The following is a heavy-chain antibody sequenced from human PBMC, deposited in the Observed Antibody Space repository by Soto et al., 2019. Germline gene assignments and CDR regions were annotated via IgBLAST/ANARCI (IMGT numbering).Heavy chain of an antibody. Sequence: SXGSQRLRCEAAGGVVSIISVGWARQATGMGLEWISVIYAVGSTYDTDSVRGRFTISRDNYKNTLYLQMNSLRAEDTAVYYCARGFPSMTYYGEYYFDYWGPGTLVTVSS. CDR3: ARGFPSMTYYGEYYFDY. D-gene: IGHD3-10*01. V-gene: IGHV3-53*01. J-gene: IGHJ4*02. CDR2: IYAVGST. CDR1: GGVVSIIS.